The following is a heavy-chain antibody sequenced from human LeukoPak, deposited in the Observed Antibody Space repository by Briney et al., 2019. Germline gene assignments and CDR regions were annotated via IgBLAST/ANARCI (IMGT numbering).Heavy chain of an antibody. CDR2: INHSGST. CDR3: ARGVDILTGINGGNYYFDY. Sequence: SETLSLTCAVYGGSFSGYYWSWIRQPPGKGLEWTGEINHSGSTNYNPSLKSRVTISVDTSKNQFSLKLSSVTAADTAVYYCARGVDILTGINGGNYYFDYWGQGTLVTVSS. CDR1: GGSFSGYY. J-gene: IGHJ4*02. V-gene: IGHV4-34*01. D-gene: IGHD3-9*01.